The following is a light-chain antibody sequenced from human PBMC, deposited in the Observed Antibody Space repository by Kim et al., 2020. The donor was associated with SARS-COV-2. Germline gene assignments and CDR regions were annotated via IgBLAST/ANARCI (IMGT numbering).Light chain of an antibody. CDR2: GNS. V-gene: IGLV1-40*01. CDR1: SSHIGAGYD. J-gene: IGLJ2*01. CDR3: QSYDSSLSGSVV. Sequence: VTISCTGSSSHIGAGYDVHWYQQLPGTAPKLLISGNSNRPSGVPDRFSGSESGTSASLAITGLQAEDEADYYCQSYDSSLSGSVVFGGGTQLTVL.